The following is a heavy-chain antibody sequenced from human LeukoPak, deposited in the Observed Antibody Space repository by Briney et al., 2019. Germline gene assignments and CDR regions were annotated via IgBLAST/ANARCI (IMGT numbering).Heavy chain of an antibody. V-gene: IGHV2-5*02. CDR2: IYWDDAK. CDR1: GFSLSTSGVG. Sequence: SGPTLVKPTQTLTLTCTFSGFSLSTSGVGVGWFRQPPRKALEWLALIYWDDAKRYSPSLKSRLTITQDTSNKQVVLTMTNMDPVDTATYYCAHTVTYSLGDAFDIWGQGTMVTVSS. CDR3: AHTVTYSLGDAFDI. J-gene: IGHJ3*02. D-gene: IGHD2-15*01.